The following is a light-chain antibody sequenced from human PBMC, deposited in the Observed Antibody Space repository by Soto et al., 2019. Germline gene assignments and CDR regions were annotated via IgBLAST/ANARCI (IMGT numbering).Light chain of an antibody. CDR2: GAS. Sequence: EIVLTQSPGTLSLSPGERATLSCRASQSVSSSYLAWYQQKPGQAPRLLIYGASSRATGIPDRFSGSGSGTDFTLTISRLEPEDFALYYCQQRSVWPITFGQGTRLEIK. J-gene: IGKJ5*01. V-gene: IGKV3D-20*02. CDR3: QQRSVWPIT. CDR1: QSVSSSY.